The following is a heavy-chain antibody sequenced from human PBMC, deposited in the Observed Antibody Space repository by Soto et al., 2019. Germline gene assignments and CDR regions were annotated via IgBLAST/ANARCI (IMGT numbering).Heavy chain of an antibody. CDR1: VFTFDDYT. J-gene: IGHJ4*02. CDR3: AKAGAYNYGSCFDY. D-gene: IGHD5-18*01. V-gene: IGHV3-43*01. Sequence: GALRLSCAASVFTFDDYTMQWVRQAPGKGLEWVSLISWDGGITYYADSVKGRFAISRDNSKNSLYLQMNSLTTEDTALYYCAKAGAYNYGSCFDYWGQGTLVTVSS. CDR2: ISWDGGIT.